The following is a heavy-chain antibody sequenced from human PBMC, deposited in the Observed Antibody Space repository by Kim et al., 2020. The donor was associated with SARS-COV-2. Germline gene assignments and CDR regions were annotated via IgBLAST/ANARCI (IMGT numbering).Heavy chain of an antibody. CDR2: K. D-gene: IGHD5-18*01. CDR3: ARAPGYSYFDY. Sequence: KYYADSVKGRFTISRDNSKNTLYLQMNSLRAEDTAVYYCARAPGYSYFDYWGQGTLVTVSS. J-gene: IGHJ4*02. V-gene: IGHV3-33*01.